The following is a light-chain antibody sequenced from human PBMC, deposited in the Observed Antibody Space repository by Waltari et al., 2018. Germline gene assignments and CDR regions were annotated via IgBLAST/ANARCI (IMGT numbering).Light chain of an antibody. J-gene: IGKJ3*01. Sequence: DIQMTQAPSSLSPSVGDRVPLTCRASEDITKWLAWYQHQPERAPKSLIFASSVLHSGVPSRFSGSLSGTNFTLTITNLQPEDFATYYCQQYHSFPFSFGPGTRVDI. CDR2: ASS. CDR3: QQYHSFPFS. V-gene: IGKV1D-16*01. CDR1: EDITKW.